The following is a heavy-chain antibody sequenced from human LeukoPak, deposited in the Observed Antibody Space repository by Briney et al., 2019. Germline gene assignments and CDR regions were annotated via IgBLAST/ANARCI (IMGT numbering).Heavy chain of an antibody. CDR2: ISSSSSYI. Sequence: PGGSLRLSCAASGFTFSSYSMNWVRQAPGKGLEWVSSISSSSSYIYYADSVKGRFTISRDNAKHSLYLQMNSLRAEHPAVYYCARVWGSATSDYWGQGTLVTVSS. J-gene: IGHJ4*02. D-gene: IGHD7-27*01. CDR3: ARVWGSATSDY. CDR1: GFTFSSYS. V-gene: IGHV3-21*01.